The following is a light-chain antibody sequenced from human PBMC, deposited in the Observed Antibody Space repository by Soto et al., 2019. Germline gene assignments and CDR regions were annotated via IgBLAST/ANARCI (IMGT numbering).Light chain of an antibody. CDR2: NTF. CDR1: QSVVNYQ. V-gene: IGKV3-20*01. J-gene: IGKJ1*01. CDR3: QQYGALPPT. Sequence: EVVLTQSPGTLSLSPGERATLSCRTSQSVVNYQLAWYRQKPGQAPRLLIYNTFHRATGIPDRFSGTGSETGFTLTISRLEPEDFAVYHCQQYGALPPTFGQGTRVEIK.